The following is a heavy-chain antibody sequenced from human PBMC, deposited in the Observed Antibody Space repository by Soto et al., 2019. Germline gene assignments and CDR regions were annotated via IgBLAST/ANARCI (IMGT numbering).Heavy chain of an antibody. CDR2: VIPLFGTA. V-gene: IGHV1-69*01. D-gene: IGHD2-21*02. J-gene: IGHJ6*02. CDR3: ARDDATYCGGDCYRYFFYGLDV. Sequence: QVQLLQSGAEVKKPGSSVRVSCKASGDIFTRYSFSWVRQAPGQGLEWMGGVIPLFGTADYSQKFQGRVTITADESTTTAHMELSSLRSDDSAVYYCARDDATYCGGDCYRYFFYGLDVWGQGTTVTVSS. CDR1: GDIFTRYS.